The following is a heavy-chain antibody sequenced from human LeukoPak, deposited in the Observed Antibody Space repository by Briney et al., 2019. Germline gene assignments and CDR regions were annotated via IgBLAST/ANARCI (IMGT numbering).Heavy chain of an antibody. D-gene: IGHD1-20*01. CDR1: GGSISSGGYY. V-gene: IGHV4-30-2*01. J-gene: IGHJ4*02. Sequence: SQTLSLTCTVSGGSISSGGYYWSWIRQPPGKGLEWIGYIYHSGSTYYNPSLKSRVTISVDRSKNQFSLKLSSVTAADTAVYYCARDYNWNFDYWGQGTLVTVSS. CDR3: ARDYNWNFDY. CDR2: IYHSGST.